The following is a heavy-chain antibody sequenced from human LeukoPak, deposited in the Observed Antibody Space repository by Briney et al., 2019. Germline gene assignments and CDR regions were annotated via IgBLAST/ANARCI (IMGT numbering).Heavy chain of an antibody. CDR2: INHSGST. D-gene: IGHD6-6*01. CDR1: GGSFSGYY. J-gene: IGHJ4*02. Sequence: SETLSLTCAVYGGSFSGYYWSWIRQPPGKGLEWIGEINHSGSTNYNPSLKSRVTISVDTSKNQFSLKLSSVTAADTAVYYCARDSPPWFGSSSGFDYWGQGTLVTVSS. V-gene: IGHV4-34*01. CDR3: ARDSPPWFGSSSGFDY.